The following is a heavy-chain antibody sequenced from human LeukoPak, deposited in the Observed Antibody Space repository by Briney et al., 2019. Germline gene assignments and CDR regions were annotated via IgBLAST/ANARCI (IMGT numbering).Heavy chain of an antibody. J-gene: IGHJ4*02. D-gene: IGHD6-19*01. CDR3: ARGNSGSGMY. CDR2: IKQDGSEK. V-gene: IGHV3-7*01. Sequence: PGGSLRLSCAASGFTFSSYAMSWVRQAPGKGLEWVANIKQDGSEKYYADSVKGRFTISRDNAKNSLYLQMNSLRAEDTAVYYCARGNSGSGMYWGQGTLVTVSS. CDR1: GFTFSSYA.